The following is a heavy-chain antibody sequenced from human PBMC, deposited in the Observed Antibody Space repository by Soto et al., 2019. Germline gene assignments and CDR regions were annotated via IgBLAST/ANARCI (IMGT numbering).Heavy chain of an antibody. V-gene: IGHV4-4*07. CDR1: VDTISCYY. J-gene: IGHJ5*02. D-gene: IGHD3-3*01. Sequence: SETLSLTCIVAVDTISCYYWTWIRQPAGKGLEWIGRIYSSGNTKYNPSLQSRVTMSLDTSNNQFSLRLTSVTAADTAVYYCARGQRFSDWFDPWGQGTLVTVSS. CDR2: IYSSGNT. CDR3: ARGQRFSDWFDP.